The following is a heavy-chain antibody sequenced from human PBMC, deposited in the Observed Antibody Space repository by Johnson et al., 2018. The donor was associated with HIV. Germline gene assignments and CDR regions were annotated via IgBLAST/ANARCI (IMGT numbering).Heavy chain of an antibody. V-gene: IGHV3-9*01. CDR1: GFTFDDYA. CDR2: ISWNSGSI. J-gene: IGHJ3*02. D-gene: IGHD3-3*01. CDR3: AKDLAERECEEWASDYYDFGRDLPCLDPRGVVGTFDI. Sequence: VQLVESGGGLVQPGRSLRLSCAASGFTFDDYAMHWVRQAPGKGLEWVSGISWNSGSIGYVDSVRGRFTISRDNSKNTMYLQLDDRGPAATALYYCAKDLAERECEEWASDYYDFGRDLPCLDPRGVVGTFDIWGQGTMVTVSS.